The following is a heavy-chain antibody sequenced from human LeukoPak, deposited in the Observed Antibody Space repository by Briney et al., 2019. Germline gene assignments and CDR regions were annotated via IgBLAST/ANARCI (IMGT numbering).Heavy chain of an antibody. D-gene: IGHD2-21*01. CDR3: ARGRYCGGDCLGY. CDR2: INSDGSST. J-gene: IGHJ4*02. V-gene: IGHV3-74*01. CDR1: GFTFSSYW. Sequence: GGSLRLSCAASGFTFSSYWMHWVRQAPRKGLVWVSRINSDGSSTSYADSVKGRFTISRDNAKNTLYLQMNSLRAEDTAVYYCARGRYCGGDCLGYWGQGTLVTVSS.